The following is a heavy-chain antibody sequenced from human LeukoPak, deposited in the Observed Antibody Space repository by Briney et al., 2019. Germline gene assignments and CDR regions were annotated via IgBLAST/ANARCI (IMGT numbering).Heavy chain of an antibody. J-gene: IGHJ4*02. D-gene: IGHD3-22*01. CDR1: GGSISSSSYY. Sequence: SETLSLTCTVSGGSISSSSYYWGWIRQPPGKGLEWIGSTYYSGSTYYNPSLKSRVTISVDTSKNQFSLKLSSVTAADTAVYYCARGLTNYYDSSSYYHDYWGQGTLVTVSS. V-gene: IGHV4-39*01. CDR2: TYYSGST. CDR3: ARGLTNYYDSSSYYHDY.